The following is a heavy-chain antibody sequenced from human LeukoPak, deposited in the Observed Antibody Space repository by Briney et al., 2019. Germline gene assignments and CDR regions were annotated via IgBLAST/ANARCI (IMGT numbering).Heavy chain of an antibody. V-gene: IGHV3-30*02. Sequence: PGGSLRLSCAASGFTFSSYWMSWVRQAPGKGLEWVAFIRYDGSNKYYADSVKGRFTISRDNSKNTLYLQMNSLRAEDTAVYYCAKDSDYYDSSGYGDYWGQGTLVTVSS. J-gene: IGHJ4*02. CDR2: IRYDGSNK. CDR3: AKDSDYYDSSGYGDY. CDR1: GFTFSSYW. D-gene: IGHD3-22*01.